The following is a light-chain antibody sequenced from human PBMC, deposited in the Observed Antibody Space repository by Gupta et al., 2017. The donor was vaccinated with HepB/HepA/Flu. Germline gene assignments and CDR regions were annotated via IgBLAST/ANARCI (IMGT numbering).Light chain of an antibody. CDR2: STN. J-gene: IGLJ3*02. CDR1: SGSVSTSNY. Sequence: QTVVTQEPSLSVSPGGTVTLTCGLRSGSVSTSNYPSWYQQTPGQAPRTLIYSTNTRSSGVPDRFSGSTLGNKAALTITGAQADDESNYYCVLYMGSGISVFGGGIKLTVL. V-gene: IGLV8-61*01. CDR3: VLYMGSGISV.